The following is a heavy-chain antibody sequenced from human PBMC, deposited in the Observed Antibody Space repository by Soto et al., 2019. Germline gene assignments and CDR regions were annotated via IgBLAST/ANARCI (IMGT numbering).Heavy chain of an antibody. CDR1: GGTFSSYA. CDR3: AREAFDAVEARPNTPRGGWFDP. CDR2: IIPIFGTA. Sequence: QVQLVQSGAEVKKPGSSVKVSCKASGGTFSSYAISWVRQAPGQGLEWMGGIIPIFGTANYAQKFQGRVTITADESTSTAYMALSSLRSEDTAVYYCAREAFDAVEARPNTPRGGWFDPWGQGTLVTVSS. J-gene: IGHJ5*02. D-gene: IGHD6-6*01. V-gene: IGHV1-69*01.